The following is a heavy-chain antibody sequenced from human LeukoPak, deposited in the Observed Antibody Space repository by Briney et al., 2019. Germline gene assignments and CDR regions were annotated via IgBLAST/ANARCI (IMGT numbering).Heavy chain of an antibody. D-gene: IGHD3-22*01. Sequence: PSETLSLTCTVSGGSISSHHWSWIRQPPGKGLEWIGYIYYSGSTNYNPSLKSRVTISVDTSKNQFSLKLSSVTAADTAVYYCARVSSSGYYYYYYYYMDVWGKGTTVTVSS. CDR3: ARVSSSGYYYYYYYYMDV. V-gene: IGHV4-59*11. CDR1: GGSISSHH. J-gene: IGHJ6*03. CDR2: IYYSGST.